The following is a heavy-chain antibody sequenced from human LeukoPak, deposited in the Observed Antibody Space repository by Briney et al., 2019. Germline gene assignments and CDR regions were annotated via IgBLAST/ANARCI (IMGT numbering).Heavy chain of an antibody. CDR1: GFTFINYA. V-gene: IGHV3-30-3*01. CDR3: AREAEALDY. J-gene: IGHJ4*02. CDR2: ISYDEGSNK. Sequence: PGRSLRLSCAASGFTFINYAMYWVRQAPGKGLEWVAVISYDEGSNKYYADSVKGRFTISRDNSKNTLYLQMNSLRPEDTAVYYCAREAEALDYWGQGTLVTVSS.